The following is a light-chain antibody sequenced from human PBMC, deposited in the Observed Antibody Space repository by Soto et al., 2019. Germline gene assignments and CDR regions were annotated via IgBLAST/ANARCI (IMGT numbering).Light chain of an antibody. Sequence: EIVMTQSPATLSVSPGERATLSCRASQSVGRNLAWYQQKPGQAPRLLIYGASTRATGIPARFSGRGSGTEFTLTISSLQSADVAVYYCQQYNEWPSFGQGTKVEIK. J-gene: IGKJ1*01. CDR1: QSVGRN. V-gene: IGKV3-15*01. CDR2: GAS. CDR3: QQYNEWPS.